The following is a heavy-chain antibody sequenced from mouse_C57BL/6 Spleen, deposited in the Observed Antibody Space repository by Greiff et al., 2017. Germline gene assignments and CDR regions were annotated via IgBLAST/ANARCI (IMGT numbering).Heavy chain of an antibody. Sequence: QVQLQQSGPGLVQPSQSLSITCTVSGFSLTSYGVHWVRQPPGKGLEWLGVIWSGGSTDYNAAFISRLSISKDNSKSQVFFKMNSLQADDTAIYYCAKSIYYGNYEGVDYWGQGTSVTVSS. J-gene: IGHJ4*01. CDR1: GFSLTSYG. CDR2: IWSGGST. CDR3: AKSIYYGNYEGVDY. D-gene: IGHD2-1*01. V-gene: IGHV2-4*01.